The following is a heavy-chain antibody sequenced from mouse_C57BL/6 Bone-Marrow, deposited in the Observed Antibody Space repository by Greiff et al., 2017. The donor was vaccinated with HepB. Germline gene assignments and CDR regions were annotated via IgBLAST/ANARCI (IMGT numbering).Heavy chain of an antibody. CDR3: ARGYYGYVEGFAY. D-gene: IGHD2-2*01. CDR1: GFTFSSYA. Sequence: EVKLVESGGGLVKPGGSLKLSCAASGFTFSSYAMSWVRQTPEKRLEWVATISDGGSYTYYPDNVKGRFTISRDNAKNNLYLQMSHLKSEDTAMYYCARGYYGYVEGFAYWGQGTLVTVSA. J-gene: IGHJ3*01. V-gene: IGHV5-4*03. CDR2: ISDGGSYT.